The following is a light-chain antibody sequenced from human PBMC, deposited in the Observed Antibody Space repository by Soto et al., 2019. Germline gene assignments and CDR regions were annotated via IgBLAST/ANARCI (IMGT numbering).Light chain of an antibody. CDR2: AAS. V-gene: IGKV3-20*01. CDR1: QSVSSNY. J-gene: IGKJ1*01. CDR3: QQYGRSPRT. Sequence: EIVLTQSPGTLSLSPGERATLSCRASQSVSSNYLAWYQQKPGQAPRLLIYAASSRITGIPDRFSGSGSGSDFTLTISRLEPEDFAVYRCQQYGRSPRTFGQGTKVEIK.